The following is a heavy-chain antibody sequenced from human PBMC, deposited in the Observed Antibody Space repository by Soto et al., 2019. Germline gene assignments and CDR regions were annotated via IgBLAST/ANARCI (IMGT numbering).Heavy chain of an antibody. D-gene: IGHD1-1*01. CDR3: ARVRRNDASDYYGMDV. J-gene: IGHJ6*02. V-gene: IGHV3-48*02. CDR1: GFSFSTST. CDR2: ISSGSTTI. Sequence: GGSLRLSCSASGFSFSTSTMNWFRQAPGKGLEWVSHISSGSTTIYYADSVKGRFTISRDNGKNSLYLQMNSLRDEDTAVYYCARVRRNDASDYYGMDVWGQGTTVTVSS.